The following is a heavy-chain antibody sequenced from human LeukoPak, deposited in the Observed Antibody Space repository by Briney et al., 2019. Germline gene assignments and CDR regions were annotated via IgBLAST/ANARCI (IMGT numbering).Heavy chain of an antibody. V-gene: IGHV1-2*06. CDR3: ARDPNYHDSSGSIGCNY. J-gene: IGHJ4*02. CDR2: INPNSGGT. CDR1: GYTFTGYS. D-gene: IGHD3-22*01. Sequence: ASVKVSCKASGYTFTGYSMHWVRQAPGQGLEWMGRINPNSGGTNYAQKFQGRVTMTRDTSISTAYMELSGLRFDDTAVYYCARDPNYHDSSGSIGCNYWGQGTLVTVSS.